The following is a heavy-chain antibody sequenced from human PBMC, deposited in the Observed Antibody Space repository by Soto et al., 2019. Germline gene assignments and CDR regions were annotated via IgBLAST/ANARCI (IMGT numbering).Heavy chain of an antibody. CDR3: VRDGTKTLRDWFDP. CDR1: GASISGFY. CDR2: IYATGTT. J-gene: IGHJ5*02. Sequence: TLSLTCTVSGASISGFYWSWIRKSAGKGLEWIGRIYATGTTDYNPSLKSRVMMSVDTSKKQLSLKLRSVTAADTAVYYCVRDGTKTLRDWFDPWGQGISVTVS. D-gene: IGHD1-1*01. V-gene: IGHV4-4*07.